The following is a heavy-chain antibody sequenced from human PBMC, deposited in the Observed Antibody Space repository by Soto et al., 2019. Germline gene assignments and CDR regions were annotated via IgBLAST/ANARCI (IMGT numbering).Heavy chain of an antibody. CDR3: ARWTYCGGDCYWLDF. J-gene: IGHJ4*02. V-gene: IGHV4-34*11. CDR2: IYYSGSA. CDR1: GGYFRGYY. D-gene: IGHD2-21*02. Sequence: SETLCLTCAVYGGYFRGYYWGWIRQPPGKGLEWIGCIYYSGSAYYDPSLKSRVTISLNTSKNQFSLNLNSVTAADTAIYYCARWTYCGGDCYWLDFWGQGTMVTVSS.